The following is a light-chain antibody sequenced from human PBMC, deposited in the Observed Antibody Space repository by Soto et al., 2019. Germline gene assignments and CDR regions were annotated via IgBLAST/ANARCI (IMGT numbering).Light chain of an antibody. CDR1: QSISND. J-gene: IGKJ5*01. CDR2: DTS. CDR3: QQHSNWPPIT. V-gene: IGKV3-11*01. Sequence: EIVLTQSPATLSLSPGERATLSCRASQSISNDFAWFQQKPGQAPRLLIYDTSNRASGIPARFSGSGSGTDFTLTISSLEPEDSAIYYCQQHSNWPPITFGQGTRLEMK.